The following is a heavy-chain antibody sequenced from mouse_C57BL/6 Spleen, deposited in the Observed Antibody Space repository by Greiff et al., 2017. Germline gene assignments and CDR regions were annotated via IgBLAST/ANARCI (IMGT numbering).Heavy chain of an antibody. J-gene: IGHJ3*01. CDR2: INPYNGDT. CDR1: GYSFTGYF. V-gene: IGHV1-20*01. Sequence: VQLKESGPELVKPGDSVKISCKASGYSFTGYFMNWVMQSHGKSLEWIGRINPYNGDTFYHQKFKGKATLTVDKSSSPAHMELRSLTSEYSAVYYCASQGGFAYWGQGTLVTVSA. CDR3: ASQGGFAY.